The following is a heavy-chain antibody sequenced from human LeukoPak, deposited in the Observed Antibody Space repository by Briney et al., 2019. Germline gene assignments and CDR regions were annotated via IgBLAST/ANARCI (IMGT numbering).Heavy chain of an antibody. J-gene: IGHJ4*01. D-gene: IGHD1-7*01. Sequence: GGSLRLSCAASGFTFSSYEMNWVRQAPGKGLEWVSYITSSGSTIYYADSVKGRFTISRDNAKNSLYLQMNSLRAEDTAVYYCARGLRDWNYDYWGHGTLVTVSS. V-gene: IGHV3-48*03. CDR3: ARGLRDWNYDY. CDR2: ITSSGSTI. CDR1: GFTFSSYE.